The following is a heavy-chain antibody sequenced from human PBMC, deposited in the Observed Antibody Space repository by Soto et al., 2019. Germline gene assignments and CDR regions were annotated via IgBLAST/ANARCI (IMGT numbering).Heavy chain of an antibody. V-gene: IGHV3-23*01. Sequence: GGSLRLSCAASGFTFSSYAMSWVRQAPGKGLEWVSAISGSGGSTYYADSVRGRFTISRDNSKDTLYLQMNSLRAEDTGVYYCARVFDTSGDGMDVWGQGTTVTVSS. CDR2: ISGSGGST. J-gene: IGHJ6*02. CDR3: ARVFDTSGDGMDV. CDR1: GFTFSSYA. D-gene: IGHD5-12*01.